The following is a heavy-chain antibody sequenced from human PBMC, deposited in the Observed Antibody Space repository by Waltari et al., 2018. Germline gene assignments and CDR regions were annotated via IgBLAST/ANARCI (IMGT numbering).Heavy chain of an antibody. Sequence: QVQLQESGPGLVRPSETLSLPSAVSGSSISSGYYWGWLRQPPGKGLEWISTIYHVGTTYYNPSLKSRVTISVDTSKNQFSLKLTSVTAADTAVYHCARLNWGSGWFDPWGQGTLVTVSS. CDR3: ARLNWGSGWFDP. J-gene: IGHJ5*02. CDR2: IYHVGTT. D-gene: IGHD7-27*01. V-gene: IGHV4-38-2*01. CDR1: GSSISSGYY.